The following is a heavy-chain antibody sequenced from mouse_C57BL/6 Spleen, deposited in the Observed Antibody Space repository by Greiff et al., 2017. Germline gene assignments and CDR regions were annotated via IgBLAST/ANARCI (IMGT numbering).Heavy chain of an antibody. CDR3: ARGGGNYGGYYAMDY. CDR1: GYTFTDYY. D-gene: IGHD2-1*01. Sequence: VQLQQSGPELVKPGASVKISCKASGYTFTDYYMNWVKQSHGKSLEWIGDINPNNGGTSYNQKFKGKATLTVDKSSSTAYMELRSLTSEDSAVYYCARGGGNYGGYYAMDYWGQGTSVTVSS. V-gene: IGHV1-26*01. J-gene: IGHJ4*01. CDR2: INPNNGGT.